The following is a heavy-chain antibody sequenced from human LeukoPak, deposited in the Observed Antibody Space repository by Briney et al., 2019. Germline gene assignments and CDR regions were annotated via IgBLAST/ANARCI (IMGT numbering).Heavy chain of an antibody. CDR2: IYPGDSDT. D-gene: IGHD4-17*01. J-gene: IGHJ4*02. CDR1: GYRFTSYW. Sequence: TGESLKISCKGSGYRFTSYWIAWVRQMPGKRLEWMGIIYPGDSDTRYSPSFQGQVTISADKSISTAYLQWSSLKASDTAMYYCARGDYGDYRVFYTLFDYWGQGTLVTVSS. CDR3: ARGDYGDYRVFYTLFDY. V-gene: IGHV5-51*01.